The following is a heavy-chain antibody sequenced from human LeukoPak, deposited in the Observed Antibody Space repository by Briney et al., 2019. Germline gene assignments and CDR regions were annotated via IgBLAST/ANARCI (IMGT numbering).Heavy chain of an antibody. CDR2: ISAYNGNT. Sequence: ASVKVSCKASGYTFTSYGISWVRQAPGQGLEWMGWISAYNGNTNYAQKLQGRVIMTTDTSTSTAYMELRSLRSDDTAVYYCARDPAPPPYTIFGVAEPRFDYWGQGTLVTVSS. CDR1: GYTFTSYG. CDR3: ARDPAPPPYTIFGVAEPRFDY. J-gene: IGHJ4*02. V-gene: IGHV1-18*01. D-gene: IGHD3-3*01.